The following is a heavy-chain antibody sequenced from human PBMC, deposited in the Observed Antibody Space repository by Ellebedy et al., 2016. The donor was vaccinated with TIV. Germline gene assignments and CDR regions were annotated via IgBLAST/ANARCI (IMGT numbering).Heavy chain of an antibody. CDR2: ISYSGTTT. Sequence: SETLSLXXTVSGGSISRNDYYWGWIRQAPGKGLEWIGSISYSGTTTYYNPSLKSRVTISIDTSENQFSLKLRSVDAADTAVYYCARGAGWYGYWGQGTLVTVST. D-gene: IGHD6-19*01. CDR3: ARGAGWYGY. J-gene: IGHJ4*02. CDR1: GGSISRNDYY. V-gene: IGHV4-39*07.